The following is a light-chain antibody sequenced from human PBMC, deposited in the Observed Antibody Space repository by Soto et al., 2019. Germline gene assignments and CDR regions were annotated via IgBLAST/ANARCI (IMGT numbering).Light chain of an antibody. V-gene: IGKV1-5*03. CDR3: QQDNSYFAFT. CDR2: KAS. CDR1: QSISSW. Sequence: DIQMTQSPSTLSASVGDRVTITCRASQSISSWLAWYQQKPGKAPKLLIYKASSLTSGVPSRLSGSGSGTEFTLTISSLQPADFATYYCQQDNSYFAFTFGPGTKVDIK. J-gene: IGKJ3*01.